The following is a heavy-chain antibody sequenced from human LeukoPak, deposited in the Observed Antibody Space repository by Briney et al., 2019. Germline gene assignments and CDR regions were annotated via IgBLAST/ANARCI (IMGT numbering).Heavy chain of an antibody. D-gene: IGHD5-18*01. J-gene: IGHJ4*02. CDR2: IIPIFGTA. CDR1: GGTFSSYA. Sequence: ASVMVSCKASGGTFSSYAISWVRQAPGQGLEWMGRIIPIFGTANYAQKFQGRVTITTDESTSTAYMELSSLRSEDTAVYYCARSRRGYEDYWGQGTPVTVSS. V-gene: IGHV1-69*05. CDR3: ARSRRGYEDY.